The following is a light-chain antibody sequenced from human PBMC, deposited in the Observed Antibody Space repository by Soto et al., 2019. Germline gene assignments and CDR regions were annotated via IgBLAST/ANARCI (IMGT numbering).Light chain of an antibody. J-gene: IGLJ1*01. CDR1: RSDRGSYNY. Sequence: QSALTLPASGSGSPGQSITISFSGTRSDRGSYNYVGWYQQFPGKSPKILIYGVSNRPSGVSSRFSGSKSGNTASLTISGLQAEDEADYYCISYTGSSTSYVFGSGTKVTVL. CDR3: ISYTGSSTSYV. CDR2: GVS. V-gene: IGLV2-14*01.